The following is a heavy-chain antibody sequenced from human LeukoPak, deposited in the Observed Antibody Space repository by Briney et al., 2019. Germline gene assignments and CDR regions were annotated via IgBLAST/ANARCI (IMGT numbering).Heavy chain of an antibody. CDR2: ISAYNGNT. CDR1: GYTFTSYG. J-gene: IGHJ4*02. Sequence: ASVKVSCKASGYTFTSYGISWVRQAPGQGLEWMGWISAYNGNTHYAQKLQGRVTMTTDTSTSTAYMELRSLRSDDTAVYYCARATTYYYGSGSYPIFDYFDYWGQGTLVTVSS. D-gene: IGHD3-10*01. CDR3: ARATTYYYGSGSYPIFDYFDY. V-gene: IGHV1-18*01.